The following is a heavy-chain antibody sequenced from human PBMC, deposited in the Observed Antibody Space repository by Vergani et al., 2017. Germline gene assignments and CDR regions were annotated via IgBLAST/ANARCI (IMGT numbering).Heavy chain of an antibody. CDR2: IYHIGST. D-gene: IGHD4-17*01. CDR3: AGGRGVTTIRHWFDP. Sequence: QVQLQQWGAGLLKPSETLSLTCAVYGGSFSGYYWSWIRQPPGKGLEWVGSIYHIGSTCYNPSLKSRITISVDTSKNQFSLRLSSVTAADTAVYYCAGGRGVTTIRHWFDPWGQGTLVTVSS. V-gene: IGHV4-34*01. CDR1: GGSFSGYY. J-gene: IGHJ5*02.